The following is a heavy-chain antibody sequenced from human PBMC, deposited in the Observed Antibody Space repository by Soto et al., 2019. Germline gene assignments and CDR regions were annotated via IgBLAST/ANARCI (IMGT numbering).Heavy chain of an antibody. V-gene: IGHV1-3*01. CDR3: ARPYEYSSSWGVVGWFDP. CDR2: INAGNGNT. CDR1: GYTFTSYA. J-gene: IGHJ5*02. D-gene: IGHD6-6*01. Sequence: ASVKVSCKASGYTFTSYAMHWVRQAPGQRLEWMGWINAGNGNTKYSQKFQGRVTITRDTSASTAYMELSSLRSEDTAVYYCARPYEYSSSWGVVGWFDPWGQGTLVTVSS.